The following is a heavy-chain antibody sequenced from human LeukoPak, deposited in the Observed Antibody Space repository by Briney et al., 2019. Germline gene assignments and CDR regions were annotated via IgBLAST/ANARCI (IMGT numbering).Heavy chain of an antibody. D-gene: IGHD7-27*01. CDR3: ARLLTGRRGAFDI. CDR2: IYHSGST. J-gene: IGHJ3*02. CDR1: GGSISSSSYY. Sequence: PSETLSLTCTVSGGSISSSSYYWGWIRQPPGKGLEWIGYIYHSGSTYYNPSLKSRVTISVDRSKNQFSLKLSSVTAADTAVYYCARLLTGRRGAFDIWGQGTMVTVSS. V-gene: IGHV4-39*07.